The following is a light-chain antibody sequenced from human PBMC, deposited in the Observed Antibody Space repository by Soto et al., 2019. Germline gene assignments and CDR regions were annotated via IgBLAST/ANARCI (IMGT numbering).Light chain of an antibody. CDR3: GTWDNSLSGGV. J-gene: IGLJ3*02. CDR1: SSNIGNHY. CDR2: ENN. V-gene: IGLV1-51*02. Sequence: QSVLTQPPSVSAAPGQPVTISCSGSSSNIGNHYVSWYQQLPGTAPKLLIYENNKRPSGIPDRFSGSKSGTSATLGITGLQTGDEADYYCGTWDNSLSGGVFGGGTKLTVL.